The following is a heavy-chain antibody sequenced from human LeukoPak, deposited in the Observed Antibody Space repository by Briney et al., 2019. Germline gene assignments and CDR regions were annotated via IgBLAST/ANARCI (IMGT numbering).Heavy chain of an antibody. D-gene: IGHD3-10*01. CDR1: GFTFSSYA. CDR2: LRGNGDT. CDR3: SRRMVNYYGSGSYYSPDAFNI. Sequence: GGSLRLSCAASGFTFSSYAMSWVREAPAGGLEWVSSLRGNGDTFYADSVKGRFTISRDNSKNTLYLQMNSLRAEDTAVYYCSRRMVNYYGSGSYYSPDAFNIWGQGTMVTVSS. V-gene: IGHV3-23*01. J-gene: IGHJ3*02.